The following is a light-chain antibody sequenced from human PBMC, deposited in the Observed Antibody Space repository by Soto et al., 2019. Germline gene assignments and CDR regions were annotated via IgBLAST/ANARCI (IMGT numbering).Light chain of an antibody. CDR3: HVWDSRSEHFV. CDR1: NIGSKN. J-gene: IGLJ1*01. Sequence: SYELTQPPSVSVAPGQTARITCGGNNIGSKNVHWYQQKPGQAPVRVVFDDSDRPSGISERFSGSNSGNTATLTIRRVEAGDEDDYFCHVWDSRSEHFVFGAGTKVTVL. CDR2: DDS. V-gene: IGLV3-21*02.